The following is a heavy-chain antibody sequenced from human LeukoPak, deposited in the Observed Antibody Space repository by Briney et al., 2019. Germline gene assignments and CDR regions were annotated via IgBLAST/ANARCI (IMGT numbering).Heavy chain of an antibody. J-gene: IGHJ6*03. CDR3: ARDVNWNDDYYYYMDV. CDR1: GGSFSAYY. Sequence: SDTLSLPCALYGGSFSAYYGSWIRQPPGKGLEWLGYIYYSGSTNYNPSLKSRVTISVDTSKNQFSLKLSSVTAADTAVYYCARDVNWNDDYYYYMDVWGKGTTVTVSS. D-gene: IGHD1-1*01. V-gene: IGHV4-59*01. CDR2: IYYSGST.